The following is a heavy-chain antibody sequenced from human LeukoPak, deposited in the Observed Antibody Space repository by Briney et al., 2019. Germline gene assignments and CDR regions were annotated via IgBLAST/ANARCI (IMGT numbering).Heavy chain of an antibody. CDR1: GYTLTELS. CDR2: FDPEDGET. V-gene: IGHV1-24*01. Sequence: ASVKVSCKVSGYTLTELSMHWVRQAPGEGLEWMGGFDPEDGETIYAQKFQGRVTMTEDTSTDTAYMELSSLRSEDTAVYYCATGGYCSGGSCYYSWFDPWGQGTLVTVSS. J-gene: IGHJ5*02. D-gene: IGHD2-15*01. CDR3: ATGGYCSGGSCYYSWFDP.